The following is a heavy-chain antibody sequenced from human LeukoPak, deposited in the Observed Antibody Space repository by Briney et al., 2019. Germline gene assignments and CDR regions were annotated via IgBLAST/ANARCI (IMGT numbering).Heavy chain of an antibody. J-gene: IGHJ4*02. V-gene: IGHV3-23*01. CDR2: ISGRGDNT. Sequence: GGSLRLSCAASGFTFSSYAMSWVRQAPGKGLEWVSGISGRGDNTYYADSAKGRFTISRDNSKNTLYLQMNSLRAEDTAVYYCAKVSGISISSSSYAFDIWGQGTLVTVSS. D-gene: IGHD6-6*01. CDR1: GFTFSSYA. CDR3: AKVSGISISSSSYAFDI.